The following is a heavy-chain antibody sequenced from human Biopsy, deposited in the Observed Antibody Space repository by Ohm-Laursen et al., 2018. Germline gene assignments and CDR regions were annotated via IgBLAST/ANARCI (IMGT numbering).Heavy chain of an antibody. D-gene: IGHD2-15*01. CDR3: ARDRRGDSYMDV. CDR1: GDSIRSYY. CDR2: VYFTGST. V-gene: IGHV4-59*01. J-gene: IGHJ6*02. Sequence: SETLSLTWSVSGDSIRSYYWSWIRQTPEKGLEWIGHVYFTGSTNSNPSLKSRVTISVDTSRGRFSLTLSSVTAADTAIYYCARDRRGDSYMDVWGQGTTVTVSS.